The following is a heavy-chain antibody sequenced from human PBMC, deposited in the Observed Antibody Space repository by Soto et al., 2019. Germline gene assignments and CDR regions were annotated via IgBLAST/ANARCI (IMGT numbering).Heavy chain of an antibody. CDR2: ISSSSSTI. CDR3: ARSSTFSSSHKRTNAFDI. CDR1: GFTFSSYS. Sequence: EVQLVESGGGLVQPGGSLRLSCAASGFTFSSYSMNWVRQAPGKGLEWVSYISSSSSTIYYADSVKGRFTISRDNAKNSLYLQMNSLRAEDTAVYYCARSSTFSSSHKRTNAFDIWGQGTMVTVSS. V-gene: IGHV3-48*01. J-gene: IGHJ3*02. D-gene: IGHD6-13*01.